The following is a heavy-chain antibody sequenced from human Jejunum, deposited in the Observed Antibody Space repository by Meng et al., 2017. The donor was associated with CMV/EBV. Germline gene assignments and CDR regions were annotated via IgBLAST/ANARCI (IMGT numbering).Heavy chain of an antibody. D-gene: IGHD1-26*01. Sequence: FIFSSYSMVWVRRAPGRGLEWVSSIGSYSGYKYYADSVNGRFTISRDDAQSSLYLQMNSLRAEDTAVYYCTRLPLMPAAIEGAFDYWGQGTLVTVSS. J-gene: IGHJ4*02. CDR1: FIFSSYS. CDR3: TRLPLMPAAIEGAFDY. CDR2: IGSYSGYK. V-gene: IGHV3-21*06.